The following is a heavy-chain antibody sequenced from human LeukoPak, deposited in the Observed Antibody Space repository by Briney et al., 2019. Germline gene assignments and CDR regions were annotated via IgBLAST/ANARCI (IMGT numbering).Heavy chain of an antibody. CDR3: ARVAVDSSSLDP. CDR2: IYTSGST. J-gene: IGHJ5*02. Sequence: PSETLSLTCAVSGGSISSYYWSWLRQPAGKGLEWIGRIYTSGSTNYNPSLKSRVTMSVDTSKNQFSLKLSSVTAADTAVYYCARVAVDSSSLDPWGQGTLVTVSS. V-gene: IGHV4-4*07. CDR1: GGSISSYY. D-gene: IGHD6-13*01.